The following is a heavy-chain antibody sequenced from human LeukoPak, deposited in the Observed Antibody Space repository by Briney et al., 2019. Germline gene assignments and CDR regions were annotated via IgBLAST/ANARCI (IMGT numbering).Heavy chain of an antibody. Sequence: SETLSLTCAVSGGSISSSDWWSWVRQPPGKGLEWIGEIYHSGSTNYNPSLKSRVTISVDKSKNQFSLKLSSVTAADTAVYYCAVIAAAATGNWFDPWGQGTLVTVSS. CDR1: GGSISSSDW. D-gene: IGHD6-13*01. CDR2: IYHSGST. V-gene: IGHV4-4*02. J-gene: IGHJ5*02. CDR3: AVIAAAATGNWFDP.